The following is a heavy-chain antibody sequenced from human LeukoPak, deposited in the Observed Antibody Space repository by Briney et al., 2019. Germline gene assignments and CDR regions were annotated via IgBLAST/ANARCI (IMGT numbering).Heavy chain of an antibody. CDR2: IYTSGST. Sequence: PSQSLSLTCTVSGGSISSYYWSWIRQPAGKGLEWIGRIYTSGSTNYNPSLKSRVTISVDKSKNQFSLKLSSVTAADTAVYYCARSIRYYFDYWGQGTLVTVSS. D-gene: IGHD3-9*01. J-gene: IGHJ4*02. CDR1: GGSISSYY. CDR3: ARSIRYYFDY. V-gene: IGHV4-4*07.